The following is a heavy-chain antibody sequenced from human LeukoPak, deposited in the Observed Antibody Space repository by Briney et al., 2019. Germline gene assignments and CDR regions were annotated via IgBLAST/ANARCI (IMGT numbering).Heavy chain of an antibody. Sequence: PGGSLRLSCAASGFTFSSYAMHWVRQAPGKGLEWVGNVKQDGSERNYVDSVKGRFTISRDSAKKSLYLQMNSLRAEDTAVYYCARDWGAYYHFFDYWGQGTLVTVSS. J-gene: IGHJ4*02. CDR2: VKQDGSER. CDR1: GFTFSSYA. CDR3: ARDWGAYYHFFDY. V-gene: IGHV3-7*01. D-gene: IGHD3-22*01.